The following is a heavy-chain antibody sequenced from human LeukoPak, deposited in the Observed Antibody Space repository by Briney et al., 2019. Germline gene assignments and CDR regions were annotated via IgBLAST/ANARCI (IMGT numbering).Heavy chain of an antibody. CDR1: GFTFSSYA. CDR3: ARGGGYYPIDY. Sequence: GGSLRLSCAASGFTFSSYAMSWVRQAPGKGLEWVSAISGSGGSTYYADSVKGRFTISKDTSKNTLYLQVNSLRAEDTAVYYCARGGGYYPIDYWGQGTLVTVSS. D-gene: IGHD2-15*01. CDR2: ISGSGGST. V-gene: IGHV3-23*01. J-gene: IGHJ4*02.